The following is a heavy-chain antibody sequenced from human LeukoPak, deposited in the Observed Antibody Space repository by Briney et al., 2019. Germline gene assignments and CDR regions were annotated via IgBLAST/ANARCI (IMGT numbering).Heavy chain of an antibody. J-gene: IGHJ5*02. CDR1: GFKFTNFY. D-gene: IGHD6-6*01. V-gene: IGHV1-46*01. CDR3: ARSEYSKSIWFDP. Sequence: ASVKISCKASGFKFTNFYFHWVRQAPGQGLEWMGIINPSGGTTTYAQKFQGNITMTRDTSTSTVYMEMTSLTSEDTAVYYCARSEYSKSIWFDPWGQRTLVTVSS. CDR2: INPSGGTT.